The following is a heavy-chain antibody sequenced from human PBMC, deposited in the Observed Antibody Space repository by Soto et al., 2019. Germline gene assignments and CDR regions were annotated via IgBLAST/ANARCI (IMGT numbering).Heavy chain of an antibody. CDR1: GFTFSSYG. J-gene: IGHJ4*01. D-gene: IGHD2-15*01. Sequence: LRLSCAASGFTFSSYGMHGVRQAPGKGLEWVAVIWYDGTDKYYVDSVKGRFTISRENSKNTLYLQMDSLRAEDTAVYYCARGRGYCSGGSCYYFDYWGHGTLVTVSS. V-gene: IGHV3-33*01. CDR2: IWYDGTDK. CDR3: ARGRGYCSGGSCYYFDY.